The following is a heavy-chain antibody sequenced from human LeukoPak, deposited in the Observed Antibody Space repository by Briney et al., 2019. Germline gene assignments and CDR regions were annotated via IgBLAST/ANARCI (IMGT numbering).Heavy chain of an antibody. D-gene: IGHD3-16*01. Sequence: PSETLSLTCTVSGDSISSGSYSWSWIRQPAGKGLEWLGRFSLSGNTNYNPSLKSRVTISVDTSKNQLSLKLTSMTAADTALYFCARTRGTYFDNWGQGTLVPVSS. J-gene: IGHJ4*02. CDR3: ARTRGTYFDN. CDR1: GDSISSGSYS. CDR2: FSLSGNT. V-gene: IGHV4-61*02.